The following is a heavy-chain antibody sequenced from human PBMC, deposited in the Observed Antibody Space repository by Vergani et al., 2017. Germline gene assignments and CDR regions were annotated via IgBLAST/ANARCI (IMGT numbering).Heavy chain of an antibody. V-gene: IGHV3-15*01. CDR3: TTHSLLFVVVITLFDY. CDR2: IKSKTDGGTT. D-gene: IGHD3-3*01. J-gene: IGHJ4*02. Sequence: EVQLVESGGGLVKPGGSLRLSCAASGFTLSNAWMSWVRQAPGKGLEWVGRIKSKTDGGTTDYAAPVKGRFTISRDDSKNTLYLQMNSLKTEDTAVYYCTTHSLLFVVVITLFDYWGQGTLVTVSS. CDR1: GFTLSNAW.